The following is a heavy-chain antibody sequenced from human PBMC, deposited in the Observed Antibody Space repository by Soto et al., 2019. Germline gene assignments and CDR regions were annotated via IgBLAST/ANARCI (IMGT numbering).Heavy chain of an antibody. J-gene: IGHJ4*02. CDR3: ASRYGSCFDY. Sequence: QVQLQESGPGLVKPSETLSLTCTVSGGSISSYYWSWIRQPPGKGLEWIGYIYYSGRTNYNPSLXRXAXLXXDTSKNQFSLTLSSVSCAAAAVYDCASRYGSCFDYWGQGTLVTVSS. CDR1: GGSISSYY. CDR2: IYYSGRT. D-gene: IGHD5-18*01. V-gene: IGHV4-59*08.